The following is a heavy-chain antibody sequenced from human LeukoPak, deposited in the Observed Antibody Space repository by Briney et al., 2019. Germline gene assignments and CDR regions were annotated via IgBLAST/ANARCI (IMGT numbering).Heavy chain of an antibody. CDR1: GYTFTSYG. Sequence: GASVKVSCKASGYTFTSYGISWVRQAPGQGLEWMGWISTYNGNTNYAQTLQGRVTMTTDTSTTTAYMELRSLRSDDTAVYYCARVYYYDSPQDYWGQGTLVTVSS. V-gene: IGHV1-18*01. CDR3: ARVYYYDSPQDY. CDR2: ISTYNGNT. J-gene: IGHJ4*02. D-gene: IGHD3-22*01.